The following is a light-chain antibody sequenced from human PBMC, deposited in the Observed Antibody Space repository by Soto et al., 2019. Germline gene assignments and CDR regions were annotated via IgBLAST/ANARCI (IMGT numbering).Light chain of an antibody. CDR3: QQRTNWPSLT. CDR2: DAS. V-gene: IGKV3-11*01. CDR1: QSISTY. J-gene: IGKJ4*01. Sequence: EIVLTQSPATLSLSPGERATLSCRASQSISTYLAWYQQRPGQAPRLLIYDASNSATGIPARFSGSGYGTDYTRTSSSLEPEYCEVYYCQQRTNWPSLTFGGGTTVEIK.